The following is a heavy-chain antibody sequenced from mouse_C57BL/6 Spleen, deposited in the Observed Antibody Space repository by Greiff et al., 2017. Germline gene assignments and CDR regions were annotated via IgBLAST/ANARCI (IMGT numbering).Heavy chain of an antibody. CDR2: INPSNGGT. CDR1: GYTFPSYW. CDR3: ARTHYYGSSSDWYFDV. Sequence: QVQLQQPGTELVKPGASVKLSCKASGYTFPSYWMHWVKQRPGQGLEWIGNINPSNGGTTYNEKFKSKATLTVDKSSSTAYMQLSSLTSEDSAVDYCARTHYYGSSSDWYFDVGGTGTTVTVSS. J-gene: IGHJ1*03. D-gene: IGHD1-1*01. V-gene: IGHV1-53*01.